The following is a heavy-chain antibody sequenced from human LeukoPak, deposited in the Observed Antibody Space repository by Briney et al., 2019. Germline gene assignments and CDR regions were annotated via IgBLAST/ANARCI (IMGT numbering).Heavy chain of an antibody. CDR2: ISAYNGNT. CDR1: GYTFTSYG. D-gene: IGHD3-10*01. Sequence: ASVKVSCKASGYTFTSYGISWVRQAPGQGLEWMGWISAYNGNTNYAQKLQGRVTMTTDTSTSTAYMELRSLRSDDTAVYYCARDSPLWFGEFLTGMGHYYYGMDVWGKGTTVTVSS. CDR3: ARDSPLWFGEFLTGMGHYYYGMDV. V-gene: IGHV1-18*04. J-gene: IGHJ6*04.